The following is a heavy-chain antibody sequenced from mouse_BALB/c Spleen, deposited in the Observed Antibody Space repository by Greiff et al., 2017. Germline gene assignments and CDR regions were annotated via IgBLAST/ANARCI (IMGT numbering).Heavy chain of an antibody. Sequence: VQLQQSGAELVRPGASVTLSCKASGYTFTDYEMHWVKQTPVHGLEWIGAIDPETGGTAYNQKFKGKATLTADKSSSTAYMELRSLTSEDSAVYYCTTRPYFDYWGQGITLTVSS. CDR1: GYTFTDYE. V-gene: IGHV1-15*01. CDR3: TTRPYFDY. CDR2: IDPETGGT. J-gene: IGHJ2*01. D-gene: IGHD2-12*01.